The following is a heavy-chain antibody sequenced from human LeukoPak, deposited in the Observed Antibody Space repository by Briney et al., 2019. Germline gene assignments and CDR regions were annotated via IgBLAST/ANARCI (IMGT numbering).Heavy chain of an antibody. CDR2: ISYDGSDR. J-gene: IGHJ4*02. Sequence: GKSLRLSCVASGFTFSSYGMHWVRQAPGKGPEWVAVISYDGSDRDYANFVKGRFTISRDNSKNTLFLQTNSMRPEDTAVYYCAKGVSRGVDPTGLEYWGQGTLVTVSS. D-gene: IGHD1-1*01. CDR1: GFTFSSYG. V-gene: IGHV3-30*18. CDR3: AKGVSRGVDPTGLEY.